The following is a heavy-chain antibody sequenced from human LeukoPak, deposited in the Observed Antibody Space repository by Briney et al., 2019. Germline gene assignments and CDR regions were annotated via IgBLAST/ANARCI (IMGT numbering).Heavy chain of an antibody. CDR2: ISGSGGST. V-gene: IGHV3-23*01. Sequence: GGSLRLSCAASGFTFSNYDMSWVRQAPGKGLEWVSAISGSGGSTYYADSVKGRFTISRDNSKSTLYLQMNSLRAEDTAVYHCAKDLYGTYWFDPWGPGTLVTVSS. J-gene: IGHJ5*02. D-gene: IGHD2-8*01. CDR1: GFTFSNYD. CDR3: AKDLYGTYWFDP.